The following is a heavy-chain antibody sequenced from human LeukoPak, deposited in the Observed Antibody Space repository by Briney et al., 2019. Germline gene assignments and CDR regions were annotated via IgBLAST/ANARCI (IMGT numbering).Heavy chain of an antibody. V-gene: IGHV1-69*05. CDR2: IIPIFGTA. Sequence: SVKVSCKASGGTFSSYAISWVRQAPGQGLEWMGGIIPIFGTANYAQKFQGRVTITTDESTSTAYMELSSLRSEDTAVYYCARINYYDSSGYYFDYWGQGTLVTVSS. D-gene: IGHD3-22*01. CDR1: GGTFSSYA. J-gene: IGHJ4*02. CDR3: ARINYYDSSGYYFDY.